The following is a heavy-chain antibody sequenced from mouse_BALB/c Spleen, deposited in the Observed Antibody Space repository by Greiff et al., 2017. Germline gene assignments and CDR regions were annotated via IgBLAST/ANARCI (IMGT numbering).Heavy chain of an antibody. CDR1: GYSITSGYY. V-gene: IGHV3-6*02. CDR3: ARRYNWYFDV. D-gene: IGHD2-14*01. J-gene: IGHJ1*01. Sequence: EVQLQESGPGLVKPSQSLSLTCSVTGYSITSGYYSNWLRQFPGNKPGWVGYISYDGSNNYNPTLKSRISITSDTSKNQFFLKLNSVTTEDTATYYCARRYNWYFDVWGAGTTVTVSS. CDR2: ISYDGSN.